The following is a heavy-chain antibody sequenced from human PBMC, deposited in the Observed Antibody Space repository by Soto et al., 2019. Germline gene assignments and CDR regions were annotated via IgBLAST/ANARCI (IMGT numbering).Heavy chain of an antibody. CDR2: ISAYNGNT. Sequence: ASVKVSCKASGYTFTSYGISLVRQAPGQGLEWMGWISAYNGNTNYAQKLQGRVTMTTDTSTSTAYMELRSLRSDDTAVYYCARDFWSGYYLEYWFDPWGQGTLVTVSS. J-gene: IGHJ5*02. V-gene: IGHV1-18*01. CDR3: ARDFWSGYYLEYWFDP. D-gene: IGHD3-3*01. CDR1: GYTFTSYG.